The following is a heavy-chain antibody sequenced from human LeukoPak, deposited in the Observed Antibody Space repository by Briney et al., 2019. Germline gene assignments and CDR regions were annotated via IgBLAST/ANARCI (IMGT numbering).Heavy chain of an antibody. D-gene: IGHD5-18*01. CDR3: ARGNVDTAMADAFDI. Sequence: ASVKVSCKASGGTFSSYAISWVRQAPGQGPEWMGGVIPIFGTANYAQKFQGRVTITADESTSTAYMELSSLRSEDTAVYYCARGNVDTAMADAFDIWGQGTMVTVSS. CDR1: GGTFSSYA. J-gene: IGHJ3*02. V-gene: IGHV1-69*13. CDR2: VIPIFGTA.